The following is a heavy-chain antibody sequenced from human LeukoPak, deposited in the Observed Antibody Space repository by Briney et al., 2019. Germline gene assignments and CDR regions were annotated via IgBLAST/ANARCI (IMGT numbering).Heavy chain of an antibody. Sequence: SETLSLTCTVSGGSISSYYWSWIRQPPGKGLEWIGYIYYSGSTNYKPSLKSRVTISVDTSKNQFSLKLSSVTAADTAVYYCARDYYYGSGSYYRGPNYYMDVWGKGTTVTVSS. J-gene: IGHJ6*03. CDR3: ARDYYYGSGSYYRGPNYYMDV. V-gene: IGHV4-59*01. CDR1: GGSISSYY. D-gene: IGHD3-10*01. CDR2: IYYSGST.